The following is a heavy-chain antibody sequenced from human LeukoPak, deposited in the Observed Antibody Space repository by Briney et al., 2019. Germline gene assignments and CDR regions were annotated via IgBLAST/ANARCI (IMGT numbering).Heavy chain of an antibody. V-gene: IGHV3-30-3*02. Sequence: GRSLRLSCAASGFTFSSYAMHWVRQAPGKGLQWVAVMSYDGSNKYYADSVKGRFTISRDNSKNTLYLQMNSLRAEDTAVYYCAKSDCSVISCYVLDYWGQGTLVTVSS. D-gene: IGHD2-15*01. CDR1: GFTFSSYA. J-gene: IGHJ4*02. CDR3: AKSDCSVISCYVLDY. CDR2: MSYDGSNK.